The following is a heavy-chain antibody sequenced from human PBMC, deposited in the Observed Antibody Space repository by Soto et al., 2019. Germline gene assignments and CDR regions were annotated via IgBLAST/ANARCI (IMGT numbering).Heavy chain of an antibody. CDR2: ISYSADKT. CDR1: GFTFNTYV. CDR3: ARRARTATTDWGAFDV. D-gene: IGHD1-7*01. V-gene: IGHV3-23*01. J-gene: IGHJ3*01. Sequence: GGSLRLSCAASGFTFNTYVMNWVRQAPGKGLEWVSTISYSADKTHYADSVKGRFTISRDNSRDTLFLQMNSLRADDAAVYYCARRARTATTDWGAFDVWGQGTMVTVSS.